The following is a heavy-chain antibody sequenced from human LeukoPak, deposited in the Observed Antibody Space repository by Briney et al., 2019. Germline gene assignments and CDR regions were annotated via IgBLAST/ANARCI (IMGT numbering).Heavy chain of an antibody. J-gene: IGHJ4*02. CDR3: ARGGPSLGVDY. D-gene: IGHD3-10*01. CDR1: GGSVSSGNYY. CDR2: ISYSGST. Sequence: SETLSLTCTVSGGSVSSGNYYWSWIRQPPGKGLEWIGYISYSGSTNYNPSLKSRATISVDTSKNRFSLRLSSVTAADTAVYYCARGGPSLGVDYWGQGTLVTVSS. V-gene: IGHV4-61*01.